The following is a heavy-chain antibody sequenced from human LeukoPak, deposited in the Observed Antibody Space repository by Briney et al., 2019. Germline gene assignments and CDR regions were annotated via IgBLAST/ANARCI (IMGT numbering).Heavy chain of an antibody. V-gene: IGHV3-23*01. Sequence: GGSLRLSCAASGFTFSSYAMSWVRQAPGKGLEWVSGISFSGDNSYYADSVKGRFTISRDNSKNTLSLQMNSLRVEDTAIYYCAKDIQLSTWGLGTMVTVSS. J-gene: IGHJ3*01. CDR3: AKDIQLST. D-gene: IGHD5-24*01. CDR1: GFTFSSYA. CDR2: ISFSGDNS.